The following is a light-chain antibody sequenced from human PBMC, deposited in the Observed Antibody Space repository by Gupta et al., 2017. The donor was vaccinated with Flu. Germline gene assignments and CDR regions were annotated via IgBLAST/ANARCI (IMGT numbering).Light chain of an antibody. CDR1: QSVSSD. Sequence: ATLSWSPGERATLSCRASQSVSSDLAGDQQKPGQAPRLLIDDASNRATGIPARFSGSGSGTDFTLTISSLEPEDFAVYYCQQSSNWPPLTFGGGTKVEIK. J-gene: IGKJ4*01. CDR2: DAS. CDR3: QQSSNWPPLT. V-gene: IGKV3-11*01.